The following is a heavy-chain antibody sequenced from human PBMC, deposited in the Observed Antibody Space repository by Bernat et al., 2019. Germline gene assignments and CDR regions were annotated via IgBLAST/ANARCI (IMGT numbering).Heavy chain of an antibody. CDR2: LLGNGAHP. CDR3: ARDKDGGYAFDY. CDR1: GFTFSTYA. J-gene: IGHJ4*02. V-gene: IGHV3-64*01. Sequence: EVELVESGGGLVQPGGSLRLSCTASGFTFSTYAMHWVRQTPGKGLEYVSSLLGNGAHPQYANSVKGRFTISRDNSKNTLYLQMGSLRPEDTAMYYCARDKDGGYAFDYRGQGTLVTVSS. D-gene: IGHD5-12*01.